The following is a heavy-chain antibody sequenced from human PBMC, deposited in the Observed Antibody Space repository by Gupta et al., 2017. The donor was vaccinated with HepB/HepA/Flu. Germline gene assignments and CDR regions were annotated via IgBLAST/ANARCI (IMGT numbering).Heavy chain of an antibody. J-gene: IGHJ4*02. V-gene: IGHV4-4*07. D-gene: IGHD5-18*01. Sequence: QVQLQESGPGLVKPSETLSLTCTVSGGSINNYYWNWIRQPAGKGLEWIGRIYTSGNTHYNPSLTSRVTMSVDTSKNQFSLKLSSVTAADTAVYYCARYLGFGGSYGLRYYFDYWGQGTLVTVSS. CDR3: ARYLGFGGSYGLRYYFDY. CDR2: IYTSGNT. CDR1: GGSINNYY.